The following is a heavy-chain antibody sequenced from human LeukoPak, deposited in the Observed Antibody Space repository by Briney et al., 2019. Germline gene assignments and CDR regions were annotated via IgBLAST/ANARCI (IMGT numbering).Heavy chain of an antibody. V-gene: IGHV4-38-2*02. CDR2: IYHSGST. CDR1: GYSISSGYY. D-gene: IGHD3-22*01. CDR3: ARDHYYDSSEGY. Sequence: PSETLSLTCTVSGYSISSGYYWGWIRQPPGKGLEWIGSIYHSGSTYYNPSLKSRVTISVDTSKNQFSLKLSSVTAADTAVCYCARDHYYDSSEGYWGQGTLVTVSS. J-gene: IGHJ4*02.